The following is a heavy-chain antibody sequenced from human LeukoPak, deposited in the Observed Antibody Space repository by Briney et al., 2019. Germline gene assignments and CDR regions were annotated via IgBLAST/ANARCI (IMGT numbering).Heavy chain of an antibody. CDR1: GGSINSYY. V-gene: IGHV4-4*07. CDR2: IYTSGST. J-gene: IGHJ6*03. Sequence: SETLSLTCTVSGGSINSYYWSWIRQPAGKGLEWIGRIYTSGSTNYNPSLKSRVTISVDKSKNQFSLKLSSVTAADTAVYYCARAIDYSNYGYYYYMDVWGKGTTVTVSS. D-gene: IGHD4-11*01. CDR3: ARAIDYSNYGYYYYMDV.